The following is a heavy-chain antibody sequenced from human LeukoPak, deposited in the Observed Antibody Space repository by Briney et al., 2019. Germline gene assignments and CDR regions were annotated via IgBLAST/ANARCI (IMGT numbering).Heavy chain of an antibody. J-gene: IGHJ4*02. CDR2: IKTKTDGGTT. V-gene: IGHV3-15*01. D-gene: IGHD2-2*01. CDR3: ARDHAYAFDF. CDR1: GFTFSNAW. Sequence: GGSLRLSCAASGFTFSNAWMSWVRQAPGKGLEWVGRIKTKTDGGTTDCAAPVKGRITISRDDSKNTLYLQMNSLRDEDTAVYYCARDHAYAFDFWGQGTLVTVSS.